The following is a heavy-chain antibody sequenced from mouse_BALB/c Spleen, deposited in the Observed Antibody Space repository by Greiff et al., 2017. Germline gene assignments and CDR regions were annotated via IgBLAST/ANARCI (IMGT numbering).Heavy chain of an antibody. CDR1: GYSITSDYA. Sequence: EVKLQESGPGLVKPSQSLSLTCTVTGYSITSDYAWNWIRQFPGNKLEWMGYISYSGSTSYNPSLKSRISITRDTSKNQFFLQLNSVTTEDTATYYCAKEGDDYDEDWYFDVWGAGTTVTVSS. V-gene: IGHV3-2*02. D-gene: IGHD2-4*01. CDR3: AKEGDDYDEDWYFDV. CDR2: ISYSGST. J-gene: IGHJ1*01.